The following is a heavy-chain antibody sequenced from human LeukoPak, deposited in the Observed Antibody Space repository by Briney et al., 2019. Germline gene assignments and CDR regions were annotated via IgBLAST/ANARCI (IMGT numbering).Heavy chain of an antibody. CDR1: GFTFSSYG. V-gene: IGHV3-30*18. D-gene: IGHD2-15*01. CDR2: ISYDGSNK. Sequence: PGGSLRLSCAASGFTFSSYGMHWVRQAPGKGLEWVAVISYDGSNKYYVDSVKGRFTISRDNSKNTLYLQMTSLRAEDTAVYYCAKYARSYCTGGSCYWDYWGQGALVTVSS. J-gene: IGHJ4*02. CDR3: AKYARSYCTGGSCYWDY.